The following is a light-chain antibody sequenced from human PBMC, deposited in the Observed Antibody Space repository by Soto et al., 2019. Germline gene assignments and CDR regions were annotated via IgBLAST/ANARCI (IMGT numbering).Light chain of an antibody. CDR1: SANIGSNT. J-gene: IGLJ2*01. V-gene: IGLV1-44*01. CDR3: AAWDDSLNGL. Sequence: QSVLTQTPSASGTPGQRVTISCSGSSANIGSNTVNWYQQLPGTAPKLLIDSNNQRPSGVPDRFAGSKSGTSASLAISGLQSEHEADYYCAAWDDSLNGLFGGGTKLTVL. CDR2: SNN.